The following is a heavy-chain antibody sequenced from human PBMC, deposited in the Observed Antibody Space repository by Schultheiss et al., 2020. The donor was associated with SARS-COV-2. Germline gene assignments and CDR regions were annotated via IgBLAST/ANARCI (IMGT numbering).Heavy chain of an antibody. V-gene: IGHV3-48*03. CDR1: GFTFSSYE. Sequence: GGSLRLSCAASGFTFSSYEMNWVRQAPGKGLEWVSYISSSGSTIYYADSVKGRFTISRDNAKNSLYLQMNSLRAEDTAVYYCARDDFWSGRTYYGMDVWGQGTTVTVSS. D-gene: IGHD3-3*01. CDR3: ARDDFWSGRTYYGMDV. CDR2: ISSSGSTI. J-gene: IGHJ6*02.